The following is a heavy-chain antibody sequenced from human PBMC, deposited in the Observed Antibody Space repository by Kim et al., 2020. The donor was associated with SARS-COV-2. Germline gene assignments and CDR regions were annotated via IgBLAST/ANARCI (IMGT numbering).Heavy chain of an antibody. Sequence: ASVKVSCKASGYTFTSYYMHWVRQAPGQGLEWMGIINPSGGSTSYAQKFQGRVTMTRDTSTSTVYMELSSLRSEDTAVYYCARGDILTGYFVYGMGVWGQGTTVTVSS. CDR3: ARGDILTGYFVYGMGV. CDR2: INPSGGST. V-gene: IGHV1-46*01. CDR1: GYTFTSYY. J-gene: IGHJ6*02. D-gene: IGHD3-9*01.